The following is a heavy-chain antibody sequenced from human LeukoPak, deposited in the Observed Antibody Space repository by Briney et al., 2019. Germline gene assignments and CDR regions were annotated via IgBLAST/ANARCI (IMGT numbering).Heavy chain of an antibody. CDR1: GGSISSGGYY. Sequence: SGTVSLTCTVSGGSISSGGYYWSWIRQHPGKGLEWIGYIYYSGSTYYNPSLKSRVTISGDTSKNQFSLNLSSVTAADTAVYFCARGLSHWYYWGQGTLVTVSS. D-gene: IGHD2-8*02. V-gene: IGHV4-31*03. CDR3: ARGLSHWYY. CDR2: IYYSGST. J-gene: IGHJ4*02.